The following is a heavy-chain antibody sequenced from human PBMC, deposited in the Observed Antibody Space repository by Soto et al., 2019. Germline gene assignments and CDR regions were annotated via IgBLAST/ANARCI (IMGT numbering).Heavy chain of an antibody. V-gene: IGHV5-51*01. D-gene: IGHD3-10*01. CDR2: IYPVDSDT. CDR3: ASFAGSASYYKGEYYYYGMDV. Sequence: GESLKISSKGSGYSFTTFWIDWVRQMTLKGLEWRGNIYPVDSDTRYSPSFQGQVTISAVKSISTAYRQWSSLKASDTAMYYCASFAGSASYYKGEYYYYGMDVWGQGTTVTVSS. J-gene: IGHJ6*02. CDR1: GYSFTTFW.